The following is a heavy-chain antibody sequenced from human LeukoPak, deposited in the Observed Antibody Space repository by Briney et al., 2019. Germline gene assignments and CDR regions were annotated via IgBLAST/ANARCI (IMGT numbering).Heavy chain of an antibody. J-gene: IGHJ4*02. CDR1: IGSISSGDHY. CDR3: ARGRGYGYGIDY. V-gene: IGHV4-30-4*01. D-gene: IGHD5-18*01. CDR2: LYNAGNP. Sequence: SQTLSLTCTVSIGSISSGDHYWSWIRQPPGKGLEYIAYLYNAGNPYYNPSLKSRVTISADTSKNQFSPKLSSVTAADTAVYYCARGRGYGYGIDYWGQGTLVTVSS.